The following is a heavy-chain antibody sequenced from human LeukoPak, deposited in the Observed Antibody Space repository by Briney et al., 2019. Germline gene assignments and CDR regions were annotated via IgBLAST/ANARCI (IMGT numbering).Heavy chain of an antibody. J-gene: IGHJ3*01. V-gene: IGHV3-9*03. CDR2: ITWNSGSI. CDR1: GFTFDNYA. D-gene: IGHD2-2*01. CDR3: AKDISRYCRTTTCSNAFDL. Sequence: GRSLRLSCAASGFTFDNYAMHWVRQARGKGLEWVSGITWNSGSIDYADSVKGRFTISRDNAKNSLYLQMNSLRAEDMALYYCAKDISRYCRTTTCSNAFDLWGQGTMVIVSS.